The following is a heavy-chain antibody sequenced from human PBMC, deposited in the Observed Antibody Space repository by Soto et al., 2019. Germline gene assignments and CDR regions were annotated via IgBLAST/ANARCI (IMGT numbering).Heavy chain of an antibody. J-gene: IGHJ6*02. CDR3: ARDRGSSLFYYYYGMDV. Sequence: ASETLSLTCAVSGYSISSGYYWGWIRQPPGKGLEWIGSIYHSGSTYYNPSLKSRVTISVDTSENQFSLKLSSVTAADTAVYYCARDRGSSLFYYYYGMDVWGQGTTVTVSS. D-gene: IGHD6-13*01. CDR1: GYSISSGYY. CDR2: IYHSGST. V-gene: IGHV4-38-2*02.